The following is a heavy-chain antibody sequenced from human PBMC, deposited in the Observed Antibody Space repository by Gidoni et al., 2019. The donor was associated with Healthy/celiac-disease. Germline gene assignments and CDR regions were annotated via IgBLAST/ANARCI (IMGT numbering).Heavy chain of an antibody. CDR2: ISGSGCST. V-gene: IGHV3-23*01. CDR3: AKDIHRYDSSGYYYD. J-gene: IGHJ4*02. Sequence: EVQLLESGGGLVQPGGSVRLSCAAYGFTVSSYAMSWVRQAPGKGLEWVGAISGSGCSTYYADSVKGRFTISRDNSKNTLYLQMNSLRAEDTAVYYCAKDIHRYDSSGYYYDWGQGTLVTVSS. CDR1: GFTVSSYA. D-gene: IGHD3-22*01.